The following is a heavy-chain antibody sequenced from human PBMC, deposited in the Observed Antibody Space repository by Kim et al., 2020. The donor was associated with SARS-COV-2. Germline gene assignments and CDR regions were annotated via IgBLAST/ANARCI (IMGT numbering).Heavy chain of an antibody. CDR2: IYYSGST. J-gene: IGHJ4*01. Sequence: SETLSLTCTVSGGSISSSSYYWGWIRQPPGKGLEWIGSIYYSGSTYYNPSLKSRVTISVDTSKNQFSLKLSSVTAADTAVYYCARRPVSWNYLYYFDYWG. V-gene: IGHV4-39*01. D-gene: IGHD1-7*01. CDR1: GGSISSSSYY. CDR3: ARRPVSWNYLYYFDY.